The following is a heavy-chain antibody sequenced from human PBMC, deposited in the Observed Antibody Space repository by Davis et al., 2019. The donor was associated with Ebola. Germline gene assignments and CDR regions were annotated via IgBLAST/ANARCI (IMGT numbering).Heavy chain of an antibody. V-gene: IGHV1-2*02. CDR3: ARESDAVGATTTDDAFDV. CDR1: GYTFTGYY. J-gene: IGHJ3*01. CDR2: INPNSGRT. D-gene: IGHD1-26*01. Sequence: ASVKVSCKASGYTFTGYYMHWVRQAPGQGLEWMGWINPNSGRTNYAQKFQGRVTMTRDTSTSTAYMDLSRLTSDDTAVYSCARESDAVGATTTDDAFDVWGQGTMFTVSS.